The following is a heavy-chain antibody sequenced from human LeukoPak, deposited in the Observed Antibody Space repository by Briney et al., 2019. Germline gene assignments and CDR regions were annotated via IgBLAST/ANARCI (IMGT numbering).Heavy chain of an antibody. D-gene: IGHD1-14*01. V-gene: IGHV1-2*02. CDR2: INPNSGGT. CDR1: GYTFTCYY. CDR3: VRPLTTSGWYFDL. J-gene: IGHJ2*01. Sequence: ASVKVSCKASGYTFTCYYIHWVRQAPGQGLEWMGWINPNSGGTNYAQKFQDRVTMTRDTSISTAYMELSRLKSDDTAVYYCVRPLTTSGWYFDLWGRGTLVTVSS.